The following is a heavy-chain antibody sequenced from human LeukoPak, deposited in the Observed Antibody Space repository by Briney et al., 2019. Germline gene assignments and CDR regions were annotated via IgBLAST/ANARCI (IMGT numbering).Heavy chain of an antibody. Sequence: GRSLRLSCVASGFPFSSYAMSWVRQAPAKGLEWVSATSGSGGSTYYADSVKGRFTISRDNSKNTLYLQMNSLRAEDTAVYYCAKPDTYYYDSSGYYYWGQGTLVTVSS. D-gene: IGHD3-22*01. CDR2: TSGSGGST. V-gene: IGHV3-23*01. CDR1: GFPFSSYA. CDR3: AKPDTYYYDSSGYYY. J-gene: IGHJ4*02.